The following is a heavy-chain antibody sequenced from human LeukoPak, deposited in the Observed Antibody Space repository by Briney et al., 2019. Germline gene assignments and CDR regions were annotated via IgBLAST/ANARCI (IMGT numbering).Heavy chain of an antibody. CDR3: AKASLVADYYDSSGYHATPSFDY. J-gene: IGHJ4*02. V-gene: IGHV3-23*01. D-gene: IGHD3-22*01. CDR2: ISGSGGST. Sequence: GGSLRLSCAASEFTFSNYGMSWVRQAPGKGLEWVSAISGSGGSTYYADSVKGRFTISRDNSKNTLYLQMNSLRAEDTAVYYCAKASLVADYYDSSGYHATPSFDYWGQGTLVTVSS. CDR1: EFTFSNYG.